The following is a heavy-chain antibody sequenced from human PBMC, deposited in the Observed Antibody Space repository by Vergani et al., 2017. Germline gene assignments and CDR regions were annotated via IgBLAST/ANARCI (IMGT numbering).Heavy chain of an antibody. CDR3: ARDAWQGVSVSDSTPGY. D-gene: IGHD2-21*01. V-gene: IGHV4-38-2*02. J-gene: IGHJ4*02. CDR1: GYSITSGFY. Sequence: QVQLQESGPGLVKPSETLSLTCSVSGYSITSGFYWAWIRQPPGKGLEWIVSVSHSGSTLYNSSLRSRVTITLDTSRNQFSLNLRSVIAADTAMYYCARDAWQGVSVSDSTPGYWGQGTLVSVSS. CDR2: VSHSGST.